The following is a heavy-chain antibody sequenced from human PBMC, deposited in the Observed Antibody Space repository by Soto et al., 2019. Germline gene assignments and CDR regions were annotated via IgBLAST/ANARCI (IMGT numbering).Heavy chain of an antibody. CDR1: GGSISSSSYY. J-gene: IGHJ6*02. CDR2: IYYSGST. Sequence: SETLSLTCTVSGGSISSSSYYWGWIRQPPGKGLEWIGSIYYSGSTYYNPSLKSRVTISVDTSKNQFSLKLSSVTAADTAVYYCARHVRGVTIFGVVEYYYYGMDVWGQGTTVTVSS. D-gene: IGHD3-3*01. CDR3: ARHVRGVTIFGVVEYYYYGMDV. V-gene: IGHV4-39*01.